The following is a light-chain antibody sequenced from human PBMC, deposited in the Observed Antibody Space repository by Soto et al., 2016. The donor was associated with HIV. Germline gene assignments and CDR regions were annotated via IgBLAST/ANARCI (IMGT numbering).Light chain of an antibody. CDR1: KLGHKY. J-gene: IGLJ2*01. CDR3: QAWDRSIVV. V-gene: IGLV3-1*01. CDR2: QDN. Sequence: SHGLTQPPSVSVSPGQTASITCSGDKLGHKYSCWYQQKSGRSPVLVIYQDNKRPSGIPERFSGSNSGDTATLTISGTQVMDEADYYCQAWDRSIVVFGGGTRLTVL.